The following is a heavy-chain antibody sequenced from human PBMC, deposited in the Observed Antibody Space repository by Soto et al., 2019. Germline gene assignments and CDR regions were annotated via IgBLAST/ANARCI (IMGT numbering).Heavy chain of an antibody. V-gene: IGHV3-23*01. CDR1: DFTFDTYW. CDR2: ISGSGIST. D-gene: IGHD1-1*01. CDR3: VRVDKQLGTTFFDH. Sequence: PGGSLRLSCAASDFTFDTYWMTWVRQAPGKGLEWVSSISGSGISTYYADSVKGRFTISRDNSKNTLYLQMNSLRAEDAAVYYCVRVDKQLGTTFFDHWGQGILVTVSS. J-gene: IGHJ4*02.